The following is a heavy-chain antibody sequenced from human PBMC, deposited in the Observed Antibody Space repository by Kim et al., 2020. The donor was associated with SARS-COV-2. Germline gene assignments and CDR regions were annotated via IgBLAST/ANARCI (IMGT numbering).Heavy chain of an antibody. CDR3: ARVLFQAPRRGWFDP. V-gene: IGHV4-34*01. D-gene: IGHD3-10*01. J-gene: IGHJ5*02. Sequence: PSLKSRVTISVDTSKSQFSLKLSSVTAADTAVYYCARVLFQAPRRGWFDPWGQGTLVTVSS.